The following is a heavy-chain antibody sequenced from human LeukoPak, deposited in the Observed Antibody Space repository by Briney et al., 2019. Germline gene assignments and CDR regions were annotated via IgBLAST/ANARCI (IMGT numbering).Heavy chain of an antibody. CDR1: GYTFTGYY. Sequence: ASVKVSCKASGYTFTGYYIHWVRQAPGQGLEWMGWINPNSGGTNYAQNFQGRVTMTRDTSISTAYMELSRLRSDDTAVYYCARETGIPVAGTLGNSFDPWGQGTLVTVSS. CDR3: ARETGIPVAGTLGNSFDP. J-gene: IGHJ5*02. CDR2: INPNSGGT. D-gene: IGHD6-19*01. V-gene: IGHV1-2*02.